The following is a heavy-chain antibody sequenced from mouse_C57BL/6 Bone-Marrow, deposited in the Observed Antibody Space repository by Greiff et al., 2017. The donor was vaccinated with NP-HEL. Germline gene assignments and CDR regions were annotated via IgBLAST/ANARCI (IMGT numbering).Heavy chain of an antibody. J-gene: IGHJ4*01. D-gene: IGHD2-3*01. CDR2: IDPENGDT. CDR1: GFNIKDDY. Sequence: VQLQQSGAELVRPGASVKLSCTASGFNIKDDYMHWVKQRPEQGLEWIGWIDPENGDTEYASKFQGKATITADTSSNTAYLQLSSLTSEDTAVYYCTTWLLSYAMDCWGQGTSVTVSS. V-gene: IGHV14-4*01. CDR3: TTWLLSYAMDC.